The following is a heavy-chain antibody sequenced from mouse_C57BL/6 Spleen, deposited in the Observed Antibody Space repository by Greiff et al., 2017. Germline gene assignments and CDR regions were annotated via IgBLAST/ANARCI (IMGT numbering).Heavy chain of an antibody. V-gene: IGHV6-6*01. Sequence: DVQLQESGGGLVQPGGSMKLSCAASGFTFSDAWMDWVRQSPEKGLEWVAEIRNKANNHATYYAESVKGRFTISRDDSKSSVYLQMNSLRAEDTGIYYCTRPAYYYGSSYVDYWGQGTTLTVSS. CDR1: GFTFSDAW. CDR3: TRPAYYYGSSYVDY. D-gene: IGHD1-1*01. J-gene: IGHJ2*01. CDR2: IRNKANNHAT.